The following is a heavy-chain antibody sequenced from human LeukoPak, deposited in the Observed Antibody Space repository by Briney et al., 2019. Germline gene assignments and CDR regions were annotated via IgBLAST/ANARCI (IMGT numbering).Heavy chain of an antibody. J-gene: IGHJ5*02. CDR1: GDSVSSNRAA. Sequence: SQTLSLTCVISGDSVSSNRAAWNWVRQSPSRGLEWLGRTYYRSKWYNDYAVFVKSRISSNSDTSKNQFSLHLNSVPPEDTAVYYCARDAGAQYYDFWSGHNWFDPWGQGTLVTVSS. D-gene: IGHD3-3*01. CDR3: ARDAGAQYYDFWSGHNWFDP. CDR2: TYYRSKWYN. V-gene: IGHV6-1*01.